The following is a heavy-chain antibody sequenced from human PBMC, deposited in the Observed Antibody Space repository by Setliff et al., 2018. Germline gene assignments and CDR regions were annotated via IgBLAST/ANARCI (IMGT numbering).Heavy chain of an antibody. CDR2: ISASGDTT. V-gene: IGHV3-23*01. Sequence: PGGPLRLSCAASGYTSSSYAMTWVRQAPGKGLEWVSIISASGDTTYYADSVKGRFTISRDNSKNTLYLQMNSLRAEDTAVYYCATVRREFLEWLLSTLAFDYWGQGTLVTVSS. CDR3: ATVRREFLEWLLSTLAFDY. D-gene: IGHD3-3*01. J-gene: IGHJ4*02. CDR1: GYTSSSYA.